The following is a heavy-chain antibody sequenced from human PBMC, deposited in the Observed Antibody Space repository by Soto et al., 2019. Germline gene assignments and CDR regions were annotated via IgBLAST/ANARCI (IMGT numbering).Heavy chain of an antibody. CDR2: IIPILGIA. J-gene: IGHJ5*02. D-gene: IGHD3-22*01. CDR1: GYTFTSYG. Sequence: SVKVSCKASGYTFTSYGISWVRQAPGQGLEWMGRIIPILGIANYAQKFQGRVTITADKSTSTAYMELSSLRSEDTAVYYCASHYYDSSGNWFDPWGQGTLVTVSS. V-gene: IGHV1-69*04. CDR3: ASHYYDSSGNWFDP.